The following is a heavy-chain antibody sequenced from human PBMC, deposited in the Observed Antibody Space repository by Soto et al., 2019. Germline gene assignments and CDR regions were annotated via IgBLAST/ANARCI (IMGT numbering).Heavy chain of an antibody. D-gene: IGHD5-18*01. CDR3: ARVQRDTAMGHFDY. CDR2: TSYFGTT. V-gene: IGHV4-30-4*01. J-gene: IGHJ4*02. Sequence: QVQLQESGPGLVKPSQTLSLICSVSGGSINSVDYYWSWIRQTPGKGLEWIGYTSYFGTTDYMPSLKSRVTMSVDTSKNQFSLKLSSVTAADTAVYYCARVQRDTAMGHFDYWGQGTLVVVPS. CDR1: GGSINSVDYY.